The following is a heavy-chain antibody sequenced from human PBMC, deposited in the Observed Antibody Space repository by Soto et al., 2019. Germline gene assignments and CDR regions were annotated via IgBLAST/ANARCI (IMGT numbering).Heavy chain of an antibody. Sequence: SETLSLTCAVYGGSFSGYYWSWIRQSPGQGLEWIGEINHSGSTNYNPSLKSRITISVDTSKKQFSLKLTSVTAADTAVYYCARGWRFDPWGQGTQVTVSS. V-gene: IGHV4-34*01. CDR3: ARGWRFDP. CDR2: INHSGST. D-gene: IGHD3-3*01. J-gene: IGHJ5*02. CDR1: GGSFSGYY.